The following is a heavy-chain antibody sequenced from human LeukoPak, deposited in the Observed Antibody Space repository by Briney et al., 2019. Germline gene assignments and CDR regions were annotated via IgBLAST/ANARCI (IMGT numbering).Heavy chain of an antibody. J-gene: IGHJ4*02. CDR1: GGSFSGYY. Sequence: SETLSLTCAVYGGSFSGYYWSWIRQPPGKGLEWIGEINHSGSTNYNPSLKSRVTISVDTSKNQLSLKLSSVTAADTAVYYCATTRRGSRFYDYWGQGTLVTVSS. CDR3: ATTRRGSRFYDY. D-gene: IGHD1-26*01. V-gene: IGHV4-34*01. CDR2: INHSGST.